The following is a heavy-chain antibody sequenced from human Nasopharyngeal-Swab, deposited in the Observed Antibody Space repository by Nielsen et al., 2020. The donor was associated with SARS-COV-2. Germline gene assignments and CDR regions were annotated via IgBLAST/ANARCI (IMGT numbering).Heavy chain of an antibody. Sequence: GESLKISCAASGFTFSDYYMSWIRQAPGKGLEWVSYISSSGSTIYYADSVKGRFTISRDNAKNSLYLQMNSLGAEDTAVYYCARGLWSSLRLLGGMDVWGQGTTVTVSS. CDR2: ISSSGSTI. V-gene: IGHV3-11*04. J-gene: IGHJ6*02. D-gene: IGHD4/OR15-4a*01. CDR3: ARGLWSSLRLLGGMDV. CDR1: GFTFSDYY.